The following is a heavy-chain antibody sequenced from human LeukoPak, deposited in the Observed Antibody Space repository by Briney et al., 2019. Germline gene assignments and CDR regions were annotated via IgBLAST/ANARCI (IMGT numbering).Heavy chain of an antibody. CDR1: GFTFGGYY. CDR3: ARSRGMVPGA. Sequence: GGSLRLSCAASGFTFGGYYMSWIRQAPGKGLEWVSYISSGSSYTNYADSVKGRFTISRDNAKNSVYLQMNSLRAEDTAVYYCARSRGMVPGASGQGTLVTVSS. D-gene: IGHD2-2*01. V-gene: IGHV3-11*03. J-gene: IGHJ5*02. CDR2: ISSGSSYT.